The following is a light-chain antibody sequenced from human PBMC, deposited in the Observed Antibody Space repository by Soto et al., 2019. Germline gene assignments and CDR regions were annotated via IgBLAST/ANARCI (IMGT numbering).Light chain of an antibody. CDR1: QSVSTN. CDR2: DAS. CDR3: HQYNNWPIT. J-gene: IGKJ5*01. Sequence: EIVMTQSPATLSVSPGERATLSCRASQSVSTNLAWYQQKPGQAPRLLIYDASTRATGLPARFSGSGSGTEFTLTISRLQSEDFGVYYCHQYNNWPITFGQGTRLE. V-gene: IGKV3-15*01.